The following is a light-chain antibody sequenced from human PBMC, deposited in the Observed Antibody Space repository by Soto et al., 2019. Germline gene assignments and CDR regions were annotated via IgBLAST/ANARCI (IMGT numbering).Light chain of an antibody. CDR2: DVS. J-gene: IGLJ3*02. V-gene: IGLV2-14*03. Sequence: QSALTQPASVSGSPGQSITISCTGTSSDVGGYNYVSWYQHHPGEAPKLMIYDVSNRPSGVSSRFSGSKSGNTASLTISGLQAEEEADYYCTSYTSYTAWVFGGGNKLTVL. CDR3: TSYTSYTAWV. CDR1: SSDVGGYNY.